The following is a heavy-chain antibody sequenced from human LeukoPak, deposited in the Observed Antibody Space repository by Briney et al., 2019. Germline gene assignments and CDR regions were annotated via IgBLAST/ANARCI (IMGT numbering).Heavy chain of an antibody. D-gene: IGHD3-10*02. Sequence: SLRLSCAASGFTFDDYAMHWVRQAPGKGLEWVSGTSWNSGSIGYADSVKGRFTISRDNAKNSLYLQMNSLRAEDTAVYYCAELGITMIGGVWGKGTTVTISS. V-gene: IGHV3-9*01. CDR2: TSWNSGSI. CDR1: GFTFDDYA. CDR3: AELGITMIGGV. J-gene: IGHJ6*04.